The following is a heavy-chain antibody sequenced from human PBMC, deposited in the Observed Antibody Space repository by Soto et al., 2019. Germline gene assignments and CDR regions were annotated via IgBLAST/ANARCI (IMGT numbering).Heavy chain of an antibody. J-gene: IGHJ6*02. D-gene: IGHD6-6*01. CDR1: GFTLSSYA. CDR3: ARDKGRGWQLGHHYYGMDV. Sequence: QVQLVESGGGVVQPGRTLRLSCAASGFTLSSYAMHWVRQAPGKGLEWVAVISYDGSNKYYADSVKGRFTISRDNSKNTLYLQMNSLKAEDTALYYCARDKGRGWQLGHHYYGMDVWGQGTTVTVSS. V-gene: IGHV3-30-3*01. CDR2: ISYDGSNK.